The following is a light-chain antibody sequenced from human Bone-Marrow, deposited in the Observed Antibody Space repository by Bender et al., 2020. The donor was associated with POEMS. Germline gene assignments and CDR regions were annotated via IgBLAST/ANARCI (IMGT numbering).Light chain of an antibody. CDR3: QVWDNSIDHWG. CDR1: NIGSKS. Sequence: SFVLTQPPSVSVAPGQTARITCEGNNIGSKSVHWYQQKPGQAPVLVVYDDSDRPSGILERFSGSKSGNTATLTISGVEAGDEADYYCQVWDNSIDHWGFGGGTKLPVL. V-gene: IGLV3-21*02. J-gene: IGLJ3*02. CDR2: DDS.